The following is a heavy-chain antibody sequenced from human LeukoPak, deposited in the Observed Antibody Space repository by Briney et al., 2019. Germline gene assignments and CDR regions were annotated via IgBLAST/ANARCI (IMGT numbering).Heavy chain of an antibody. CDR1: GGSFSGYY. D-gene: IGHD3-22*01. Sequence: SETLSLTCAVYGGSFSGYYWSWIRQPPGKGLEWIGEINHSGSTNYNPSLKSRVTISVDTSKNQFSLKLSSVAAADTAVYYCASSWADYDSSGYYFYWGQGTLVTVSS. J-gene: IGHJ4*02. CDR3: ASSWADYDSSGYYFY. CDR2: INHSGST. V-gene: IGHV4-34*01.